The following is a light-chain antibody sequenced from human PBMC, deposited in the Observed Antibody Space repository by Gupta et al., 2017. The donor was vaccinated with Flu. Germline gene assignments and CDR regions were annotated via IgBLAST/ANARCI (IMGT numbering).Light chain of an antibody. V-gene: IGKV2-30*01. CDR1: QSLVYRDGNIY. CDR2: QLS. J-gene: IGKJ2*01. Sequence: DGVMTQSRLSLPVTRGQPASLSCRYTQSLVYRDGNIYLDWFRQRPGQSPRRLFYQLSTRPSAFPASFIGSGSGPAFPLLFSRVEVEDVGISSCMQGTHCPSTFGQGPKLEI. CDR3: MQGTHCPST.